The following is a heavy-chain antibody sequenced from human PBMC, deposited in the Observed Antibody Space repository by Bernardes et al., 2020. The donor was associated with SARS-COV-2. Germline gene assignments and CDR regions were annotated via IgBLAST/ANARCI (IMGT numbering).Heavy chain of an antibody. J-gene: IGHJ2*01. CDR3: AYCSGYYYHRHYWYFDL. V-gene: IGHV4-39*01. Sequence: ETLSLTCNVSGVSISTERHYWGWVRQPPGKGLEWIGTMDHGGNINYNPSLSTRATISADTSKNQFFLRLSSVTARDTAVYYSAYCSGYYYHRHYWYFDLWGRGTLVTVSS. D-gene: IGHD3-22*01. CDR2: MDHGGNI. CDR1: GVSISTERHY.